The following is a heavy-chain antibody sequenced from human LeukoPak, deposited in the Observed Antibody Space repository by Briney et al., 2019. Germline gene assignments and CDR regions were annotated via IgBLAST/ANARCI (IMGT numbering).Heavy chain of an antibody. CDR3: ARLRGPLLPDY. J-gene: IGHJ4*02. CDR2: IYYSGST. CDR1: GGSMSSYY. D-gene: IGHD2/OR15-2a*01. Sequence: SETLSLTCTVSGGSMSSYYWSWIRQPPGKGLEWIGYIYYSGSTNYNPSLKSRVTISVDTSKNQFSLRLSSVTAADTALYYCARLRGPLLPDYWGQGTLVTVSS. V-gene: IGHV4-59*08.